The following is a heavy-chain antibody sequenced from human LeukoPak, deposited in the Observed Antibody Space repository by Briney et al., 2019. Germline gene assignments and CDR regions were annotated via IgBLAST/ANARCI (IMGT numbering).Heavy chain of an antibody. D-gene: IGHD4-17*01. CDR2: IIPIFGTA. CDR3: AREPYGDYVTNYFDY. J-gene: IGHJ4*02. V-gene: IGHV1-69*13. Sequence: GASVKVSCKASGGTFSSYAISWVRQAPGQGLEWMGGIIPIFGTANYAQKFQGRVTITADESTSTAYMELSSLRSEDTAVYYCAREPYGDYVTNYFDYWGQGTLVTVSS. CDR1: GGTFSSYA.